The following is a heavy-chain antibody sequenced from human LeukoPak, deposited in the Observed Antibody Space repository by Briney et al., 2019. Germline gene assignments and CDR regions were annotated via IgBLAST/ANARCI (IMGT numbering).Heavy chain of an antibody. V-gene: IGHV4-61*02. CDR1: GGSINSATYY. D-gene: IGHD3-10*01. Sequence: SETLSLTCTVSGGSINSATYYWTWIRQPAGKGLEWIGRIYTSGSTDYNPSLQSRVTISVDASKNQFSLRLSSVTAADTAVYYCARVTVGVRGLHFDLWGQGILVTVSS. CDR3: ARVTVGVRGLHFDL. J-gene: IGHJ4*02. CDR2: IYTSGST.